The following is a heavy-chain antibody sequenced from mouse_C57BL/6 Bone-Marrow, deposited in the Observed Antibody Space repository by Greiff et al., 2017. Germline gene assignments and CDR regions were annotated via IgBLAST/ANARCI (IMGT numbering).Heavy chain of an antibody. V-gene: IGHV1-55*01. CDR1: GYTFTSYW. CDR2: IYPGSGST. J-gene: IGHJ4*01. CDR3: ARRYGSYAMDY. Sequence: VQLQQPGAELVKPGASVKMSCKASGYTFTSYWITWVKQRPGQGLEWIGDIYPGSGSTNYNEKFKGKATLTVDTSSSTAYMQLSSLTSEDSAVYYCARRYGSYAMDYWGQGTSVTVSS. D-gene: IGHD2-10*02.